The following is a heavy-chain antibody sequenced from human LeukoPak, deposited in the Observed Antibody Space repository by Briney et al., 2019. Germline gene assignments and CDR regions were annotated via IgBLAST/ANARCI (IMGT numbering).Heavy chain of an antibody. V-gene: IGHV3-21*01. J-gene: IGHJ4*02. D-gene: IGHD3-3*01. CDR3: ARVRIFGVAMDY. Sequence: GGSLRLSCAASGFTFSSYSMNWVRQAPGKGLEWVSSISSSSSYIYYADSVKGRFTISRDNAKNSLYLQMNSLRAEDTAVYYCARVRIFGVAMDYWGQGTLVTVSS. CDR2: ISSSSSYI. CDR1: GFTFSSYS.